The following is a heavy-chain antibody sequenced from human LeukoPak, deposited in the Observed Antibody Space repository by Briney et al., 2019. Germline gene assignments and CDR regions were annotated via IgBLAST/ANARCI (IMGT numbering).Heavy chain of an antibody. D-gene: IGHD2-15*01. Sequence: SETLSLTCTVSGGSISSGGNYWSWIRQHPGKGLEWIGYIYYSGSTYYNPSLKSRVTISVDTSKNQFSLKLSSVTAADTAVYYCARVMGYCSGGSCFYLDYWGQGILVTVSS. J-gene: IGHJ4*02. CDR2: IYYSGST. CDR1: GGSISSGGNY. V-gene: IGHV4-31*03. CDR3: ARVMGYCSGGSCFYLDY.